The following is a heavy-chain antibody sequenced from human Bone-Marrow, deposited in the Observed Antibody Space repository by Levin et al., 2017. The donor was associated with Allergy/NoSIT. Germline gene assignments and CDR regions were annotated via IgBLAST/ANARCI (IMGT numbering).Heavy chain of an antibody. CDR2: IAPSGST. V-gene: IGHV4-59*13. Sequence: PSETLSLTCTVSGASISHFYWTWIRKSPGKGLEWMGYIAPSGSTNYNASLKSRVTISVDTSKNQFSLILSSVTAADTAVYYCARDFSHYGYWTDSYSQYGLDVWGQGTTVTVSS. CDR3: ARDFSHYGYWTDSYSQYGLDV. D-gene: IGHD3/OR15-3a*01. CDR1: GASISHFY. J-gene: IGHJ6*02.